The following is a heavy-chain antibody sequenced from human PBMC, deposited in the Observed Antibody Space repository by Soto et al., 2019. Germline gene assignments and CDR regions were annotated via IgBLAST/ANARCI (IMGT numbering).Heavy chain of an antibody. J-gene: IGHJ2*01. CDR2: ISYDGSNK. CDR3: ARPRDGWYFDL. V-gene: IGHV3-30-3*01. CDR1: GFTFSSYA. Sequence: QVQLVECGGGVVQPGRSLRLSCAASGFTFSSYAMHWVRQAPGKGLEWVAVISYDGSNKYYADSVKGRFTISRDNSKNTLYLQMNSLRAEDTAVYYCARPRDGWYFDLWGRGTLVTVSS.